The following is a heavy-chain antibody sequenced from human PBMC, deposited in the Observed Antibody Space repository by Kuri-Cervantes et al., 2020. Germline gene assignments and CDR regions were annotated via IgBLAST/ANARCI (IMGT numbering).Heavy chain of an antibody. V-gene: IGHV4-39*07. CDR1: GGSISSSSYY. J-gene: IGHJ3*02. CDR2: IYHSGST. Sequence: SETLSLTCTVSGGSISSSSYYWGWIRQPPGKGLEWIGEIYHSGSTNYNPSLKGRVTISVDKSKNQFSLKLSSVTAADTAVYYCARDWSGIAVADRGDAFDIWGQGTMVTVSS. D-gene: IGHD6-19*01. CDR3: ARDWSGIAVADRGDAFDI.